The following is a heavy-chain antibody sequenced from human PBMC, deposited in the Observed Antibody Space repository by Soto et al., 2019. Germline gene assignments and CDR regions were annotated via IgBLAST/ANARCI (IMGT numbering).Heavy chain of an antibody. J-gene: IGHJ4*02. CDR2: IYYSGST. Sequence: PSETLTLTCTVSGGSISSSSYYWGWIRQPPGKGLEWIGSIYYSGSTYYNPSLKSRVTISVDTSKKQFSLKLSSVTAADTAVYYCARRRYSGGWYDYWGQGTLVTVSS. D-gene: IGHD6-19*01. CDR1: GGSISSSSYY. CDR3: ARRRYSGGWYDY. V-gene: IGHV4-39*01.